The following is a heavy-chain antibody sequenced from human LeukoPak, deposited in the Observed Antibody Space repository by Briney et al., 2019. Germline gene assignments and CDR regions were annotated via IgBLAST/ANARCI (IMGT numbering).Heavy chain of an antibody. V-gene: IGHV3-23*01. CDR1: GFTLSNYA. CDR2: ISGTGVTT. CDR3: AKGEDGYYYYGMDV. D-gene: IGHD5-24*01. J-gene: IGHJ6*02. Sequence: GGPLRLSCAASGFTLSNYAMSWVRQAPGKGLESVSAISGTGVTTYYADSVKGRFTISRDNSKNTLYLQMNSLRAEDTAVYYCAKGEDGYYYYGMDVWGQGTTVTVSS.